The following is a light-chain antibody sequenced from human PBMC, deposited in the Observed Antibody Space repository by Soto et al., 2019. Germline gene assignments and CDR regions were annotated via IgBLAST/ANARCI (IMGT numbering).Light chain of an antibody. Sequence: DIQMTQSPSTLSASVGDRVTITCRASQSISSWVAWYQQKPGKAPKLLIFQASSLKSGVPSRFSGSGSATEYTLTISSLQPDDFATYYCEDYSSSSGLTFGGGTKVEIK. CDR1: QSISSW. CDR3: EDYSSSSGLT. J-gene: IGKJ4*01. V-gene: IGKV1-5*03. CDR2: QAS.